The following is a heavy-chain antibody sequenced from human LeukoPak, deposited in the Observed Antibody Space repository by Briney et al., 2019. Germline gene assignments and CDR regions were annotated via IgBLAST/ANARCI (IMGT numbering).Heavy chain of an antibody. D-gene: IGHD2-2*01. V-gene: IGHV1-69*13. Sequence: ASVKVSCKASGGTLSRYAISWVRQAPGQGLEWMGGIIPIFGTTNYAQKFQGRVTITADESTSTAYMELSSLRSDDTAVYNCARVVTPRYCSTTSCYSKGWFDPWGQGTLVTVSS. CDR3: ARVVTPRYCSTTSCYSKGWFDP. CDR2: IIPIFGTT. J-gene: IGHJ5*02. CDR1: GGTLSRYA.